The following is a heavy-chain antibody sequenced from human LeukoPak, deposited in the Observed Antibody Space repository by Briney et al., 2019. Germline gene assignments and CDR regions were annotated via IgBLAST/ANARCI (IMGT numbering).Heavy chain of an antibody. Sequence: PGRSLRLSCAASGFTFSSYWMHWVRQAPGKGLVWVSRINSDGSSTSYADSVKGRFTISRDNSKNTLFLQMNSLRAEDTAVYYCARVPHSSGDPLDYWGQGNLVTVSS. V-gene: IGHV3-74*01. J-gene: IGHJ4*02. D-gene: IGHD3-22*01. CDR2: INSDGSST. CDR1: GFTFSSYW. CDR3: ARVPHSSGDPLDY.